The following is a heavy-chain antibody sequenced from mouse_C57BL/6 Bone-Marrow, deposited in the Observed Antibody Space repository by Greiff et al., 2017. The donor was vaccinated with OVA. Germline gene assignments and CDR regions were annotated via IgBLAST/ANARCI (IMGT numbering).Heavy chain of an antibody. J-gene: IGHJ3*01. Sequence: EVTLVESEGGLVQPGSSMKLSCTASGFSFSDYYMALVRQVPEKGLEWVANINYDGSSTYYLDSLKSRFIISRDNAKNILYLQMSSLKSEDTATYCCAREGLYYGGFAYWGQGTLVTVSA. D-gene: IGHD1-1*01. CDR1: GFSFSDYY. CDR2: INYDGSST. V-gene: IGHV5-16*01. CDR3: AREGLYYGGFAY.